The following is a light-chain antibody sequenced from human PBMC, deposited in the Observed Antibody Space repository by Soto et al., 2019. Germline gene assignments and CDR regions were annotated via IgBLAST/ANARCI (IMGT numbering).Light chain of an antibody. J-gene: IGKJ2*01. Sequence: EIVMTQSPATLSLSPGERATLSCRASQSVSSNLAWYRQKPGQAPTLLIYRTSTRATGIPDRFSGSGSGTEFTLTISSLQSADFAFYYCQQYNNWPYTFGQGTKLEIK. CDR2: RTS. V-gene: IGKV3-15*01. CDR3: QQYNNWPYT. CDR1: QSVSSN.